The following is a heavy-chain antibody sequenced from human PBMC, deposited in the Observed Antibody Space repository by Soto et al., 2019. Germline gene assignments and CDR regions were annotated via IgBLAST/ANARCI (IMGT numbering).Heavy chain of an antibody. CDR2: IYPGDSDT. V-gene: IGHV5-51*01. J-gene: IGHJ3*02. CDR3: AAGSPLVPAASPWGVEGRDAFDI. D-gene: IGHD2-2*01. CDR1: GYSFTSYW. Sequence: PGESLKISCKGSGYSFTSYWIGWVRQMPGKGLEWMGIIYPGDSDTRYSPSFQGQVTISADKSISTAYLQWSSLKASDTAMYYCAAGSPLVPAASPWGVEGRDAFDIWGQGTMVTVSS.